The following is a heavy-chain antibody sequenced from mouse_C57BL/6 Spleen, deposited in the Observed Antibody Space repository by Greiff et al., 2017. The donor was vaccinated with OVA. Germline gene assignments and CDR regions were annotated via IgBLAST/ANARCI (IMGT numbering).Heavy chain of an antibody. V-gene: IGHV1-19*01. CDR1: GYTFTDYY. CDR2: INPYNGGT. D-gene: IGHD2-4*01. Sequence: VQLQQSGPVLVKPGASVKMSCKASGYTFTDYYMNWVKQSHGKSLEWIGVINPYNGGTSYNQKFKGKATLTVDKSSSTAYMELNSLTSEDSAVYYCAIYYDYDGFAYWGQGTLVTVSA. J-gene: IGHJ3*01. CDR3: AIYYDYDGFAY.